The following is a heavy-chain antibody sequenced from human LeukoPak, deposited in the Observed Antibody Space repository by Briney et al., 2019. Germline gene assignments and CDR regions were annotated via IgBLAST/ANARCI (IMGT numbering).Heavy chain of an antibody. D-gene: IGHD1-26*01. J-gene: IGHJ4*01. CDR2: ISGDGVRT. V-gene: IGHV3-64*01. CDR3: TREYPAGSSDY. CDR1: GFTFSNYP. Sequence: GGSLRLSCAASGFTFSNYPMHWVRQAPGKGLEYVSAISGDGVRTYYANSVRDRFTISGDNFKNTVYLQMGSLRADDMAVYYCTREYPAGSSDYWGQGTLVTVSS.